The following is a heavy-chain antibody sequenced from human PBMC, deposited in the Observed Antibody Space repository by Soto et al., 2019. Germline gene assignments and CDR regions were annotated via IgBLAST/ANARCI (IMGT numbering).Heavy chain of an antibody. CDR3: ARREIQGPIDY. V-gene: IGHV4-28*01. D-gene: IGHD1-26*01. CDR1: GYSISSSNW. Sequence: QVQLQESGPGLVKPSDTLSLTCAVSGYSISSSNWWGWIRQPPGKGLEWIGYIYYSGTTYYNPSLKSRVSMPVDTSKNQFSLKVTSVTAVDTAVYYCARREIQGPIDYWGQGTLVTVSS. CDR2: IYYSGTT. J-gene: IGHJ4*02.